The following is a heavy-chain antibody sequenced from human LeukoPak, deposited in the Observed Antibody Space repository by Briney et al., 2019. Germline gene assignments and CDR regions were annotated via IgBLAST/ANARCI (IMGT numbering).Heavy chain of an antibody. Sequence: ASVKVSCKASGYTFTSYGISWVRQAPGQGLEWMGWISAYNGNTNYAQKLQGRVTMTTDTSTSTAYMELGSLRSDDTAVYYCARGGDLWNMEGAVDYWGQGTLVTVSS. CDR3: ARGGDLWNMEGAVDY. D-gene: IGHD1-26*01. J-gene: IGHJ4*02. V-gene: IGHV1-18*01. CDR1: GYTFTSYG. CDR2: ISAYNGNT.